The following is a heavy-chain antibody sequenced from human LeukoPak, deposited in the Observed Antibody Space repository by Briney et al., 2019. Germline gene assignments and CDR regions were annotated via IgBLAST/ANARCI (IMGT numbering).Heavy chain of an antibody. CDR2: INHSGST. CDR3: ARGRMDIVVVPAANPAYYYYYGMDV. V-gene: IGHV4-34*01. Sequence: PSETLSLTCAVYGGSFSGYYWSWIRQPPGTGLEWIGEINHSGSTNYNPSLKSRVTISVDTSKNQFSLKLSSVTAADTAVYYCARGRMDIVVVPAANPAYYYYYGMDVWGQGTTVTVSS. CDR1: GGSFSGYY. J-gene: IGHJ6*02. D-gene: IGHD2-2*03.